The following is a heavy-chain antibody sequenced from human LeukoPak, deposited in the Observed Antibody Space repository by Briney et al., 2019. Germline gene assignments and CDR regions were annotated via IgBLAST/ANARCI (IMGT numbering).Heavy chain of an antibody. CDR3: ARGLREFGYYYYHMDV. J-gene: IGHJ6*03. D-gene: IGHD3-10*01. CDR1: GGSISSYY. Sequence: PSETLSLTCTVSGGSISSYYWSWIRQPPGKGLEWIAYIYYSGSTKYNPSLKSRVTISADTSKNQSSLKLRSVTAADTAVYYCARGLREFGYYYYHMDVWGKGTTVTVSS. V-gene: IGHV4-59*12. CDR2: IYYSGST.